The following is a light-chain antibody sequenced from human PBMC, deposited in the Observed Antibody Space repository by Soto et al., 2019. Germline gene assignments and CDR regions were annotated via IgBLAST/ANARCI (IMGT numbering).Light chain of an antibody. J-gene: IGKJ5*01. Sequence: EIVLTQSPGTLSLSPGERATLSCRASQSVNNNYLAWYQQKPGQAPRLLIYGASSRATGIPDRFSGSGSGTDFTLTISRLEPEDFEVFYCQHYDSLPITFGQGTRLEIK. CDR1: QSVNNNY. V-gene: IGKV3-20*01. CDR3: QHYDSLPIT. CDR2: GAS.